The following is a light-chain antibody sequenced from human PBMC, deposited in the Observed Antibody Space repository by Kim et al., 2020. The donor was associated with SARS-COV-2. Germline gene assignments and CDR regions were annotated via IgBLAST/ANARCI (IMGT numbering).Light chain of an antibody. Sequence: SQGERATLSCRASQSISSSYLAWYQQKRGQAPRLLMHGTSSRATGIPDRLSGIGSGTDFTLTISRLEPEDFAVYYCQQYGTSPWTFGQGTKVDIK. V-gene: IGKV3-20*01. CDR3: QQYGTSPWT. J-gene: IGKJ1*01. CDR1: QSISSSY. CDR2: GTS.